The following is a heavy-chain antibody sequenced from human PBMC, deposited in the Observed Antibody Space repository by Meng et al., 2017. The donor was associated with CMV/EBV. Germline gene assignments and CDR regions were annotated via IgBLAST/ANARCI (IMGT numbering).Heavy chain of an antibody. D-gene: IGHD2-2*01. J-gene: IGHJ6*02. CDR3: VGGIVVVPAAIHYYYYGMDV. CDR2: ISSSSSYI. V-gene: IGHV3-21*01. Sequence: GESLKISCAASGFTFSSYSMNWVRQAPGKGLEWVSSISSSSSYIYYADSVKGRFTISRDNAKNSLYLQMSSLRAEDTAVYYCVGGIVVVPAAIHYYYYGMDVWGQGTTVTVSS. CDR1: GFTFSSYS.